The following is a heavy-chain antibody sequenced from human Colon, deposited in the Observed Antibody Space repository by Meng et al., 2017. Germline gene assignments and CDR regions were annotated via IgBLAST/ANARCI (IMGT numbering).Heavy chain of an antibody. V-gene: IGHV3-15*01. CDR2: IKRKTEGATT. CDR3: TTNRYN. Sequence: EVEWVESGGGCVKPGESLRLSCAASGFTFSDAWMTWVRQAPGKGLEWVGRIKRKTEGATTDYAAPVEGRFVISRDDSRKVLFLQMNSLKTEDTAVYYCTTNRYNWGQGTLVTVSS. D-gene: IGHD1-14*01. J-gene: IGHJ4*02. CDR1: GFTFSDAW.